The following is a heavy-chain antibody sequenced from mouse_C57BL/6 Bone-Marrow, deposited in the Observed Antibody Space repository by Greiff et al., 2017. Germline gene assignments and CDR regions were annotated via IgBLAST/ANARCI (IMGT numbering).Heavy chain of an antibody. J-gene: IGHJ4*01. D-gene: IGHD2-3*01. CDR1: GYTFTDYN. Sequence: EVQLVESGPELVKPGASVKIPCKASGYTFTDYNMDWVKQSHGKSLEWIGDINPNNGGTIYNQKFKGKATLTVDKSSSTAYMELRSLTSEDTAVYFCARGYYVFYYAMDYWGQGTSVTVSS. V-gene: IGHV1-18*01. CDR3: ARGYYVFYYAMDY. CDR2: INPNNGGT.